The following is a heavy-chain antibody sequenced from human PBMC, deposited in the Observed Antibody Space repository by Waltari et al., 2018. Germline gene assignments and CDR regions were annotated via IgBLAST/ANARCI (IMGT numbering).Heavy chain of an antibody. Sequence: QITFKESGPTLVKPTQTLTLPCTCSGFSLSTHGVGVGWLRQPPGKALEWLANIYWNDDKRYSPSLKSRLTITKDTAKNQVVLTMTNVDPVDTATYFCAHTEQFAPAVWFGPWGQGTLVAVSS. D-gene: IGHD6-19*01. CDR3: AHTEQFAPAVWFGP. J-gene: IGHJ5*02. V-gene: IGHV2-5*01. CDR2: IYWNDDK. CDR1: GFSLSTHGVG.